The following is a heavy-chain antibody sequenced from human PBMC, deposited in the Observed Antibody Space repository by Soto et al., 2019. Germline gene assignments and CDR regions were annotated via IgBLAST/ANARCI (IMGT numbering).Heavy chain of an antibody. Sequence: NPXETLSLSCTVSGVYLSSGRYYWSWVRQPPGKRLEWIVYVFYSGITNYNPSLQSRVTISVDTSKNQLSLKLDSVTAADTAVYYCARERHCSGGSCIDHWGQGTLVTVSS. D-gene: IGHD2-15*01. CDR3: ARERHCSGGSCIDH. V-gene: IGHV4-61*01. CDR2: VFYSGIT. CDR1: GVYLSSGRYY. J-gene: IGHJ5*02.